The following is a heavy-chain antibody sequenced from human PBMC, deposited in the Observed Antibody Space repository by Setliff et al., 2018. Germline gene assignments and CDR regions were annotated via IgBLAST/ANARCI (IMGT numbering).Heavy chain of an antibody. CDR1: GGSISSYY. Sequence: ETLSLTCTVSGGSISSYYWSWIRQPPGKGLEWIAYIYYSGSTNYNPSLKSRVTISVDTSKNQFSLKLSSVTAADTAVYYCAREWGSSSWSSPRYYYYGMDVWGQGTTVTVSS. D-gene: IGHD6-13*01. J-gene: IGHJ6*02. V-gene: IGHV4-59*01. CDR2: IYYSGST. CDR3: AREWGSSSWSSPRYYYYGMDV.